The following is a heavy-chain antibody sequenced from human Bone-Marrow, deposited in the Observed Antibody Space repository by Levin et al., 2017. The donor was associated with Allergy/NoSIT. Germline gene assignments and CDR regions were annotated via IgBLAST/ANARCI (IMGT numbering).Heavy chain of an antibody. J-gene: IGHJ4*02. CDR1: GFTFSSFG. Sequence: GESLKISCAASGFTFSSFGMHWVRQAPGKGLQWVAVISDDGSEKSYADSVKGRFTISRDNSKNTLYLQMNSLRVEDTAVYYCAKVPGYSNNWDIDYWGQGTLVTVPS. D-gene: IGHD1/OR15-1a*01. CDR2: ISDDGSEK. V-gene: IGHV3-30*18. CDR3: AKVPGYSNNWDIDY.